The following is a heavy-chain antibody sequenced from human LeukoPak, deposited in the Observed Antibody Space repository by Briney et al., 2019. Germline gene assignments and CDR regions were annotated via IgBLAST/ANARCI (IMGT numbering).Heavy chain of an antibody. CDR2: ISGSGGST. CDR3: ARPWCSGGSCYSNPNNYFDY. CDR1: GFTFSSYA. J-gene: IGHJ4*02. V-gene: IGHV3-23*01. Sequence: GGSLRLSCAASGFTFSSYAMSWVRQAPGKGLEWVSAISGSGGSTYYADSVKGRFTISRDNSKNTLYQQMNSLRAEDTAVYYCARPWCSGGSCYSNPNNYFDYWGQGTLVTVSS. D-gene: IGHD2-15*01.